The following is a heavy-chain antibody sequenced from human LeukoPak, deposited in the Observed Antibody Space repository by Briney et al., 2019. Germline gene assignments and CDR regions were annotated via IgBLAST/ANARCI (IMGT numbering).Heavy chain of an antibody. V-gene: IGHV2-5*01. CDR3: AHKGRGSGSYTM. CDR2: TYWNNDK. D-gene: IGHD3-10*01. J-gene: IGHJ4*02. Sequence: SGPTLVKPTQTLTLTCTFSGFSLRTTGVAVGWIRQPPGKALEWLAVTYWNNDKSYSPSLKSRLTITKDTSKNQVVLIMTNTDPVDTATYYCAHKGRGSGSYTMWGQGTLVTVSS. CDR1: GFSLRTTGVA.